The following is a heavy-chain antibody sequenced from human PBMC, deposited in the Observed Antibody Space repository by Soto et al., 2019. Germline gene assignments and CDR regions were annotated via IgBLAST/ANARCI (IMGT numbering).Heavy chain of an antibody. D-gene: IGHD6-13*01. CDR1: GGSFSGYY. V-gene: IGHV4-34*01. J-gene: IGHJ4*02. CDR2: INHSGST. CDR3: ARGLRKYSSSWYY. Sequence: SETLSLTCAVYGGSFSGYYWSWIRQPPGKGLEWIGEINHSGSTNYNPSLKSRVTISVDTSKNQFSLKLSSVTAADTAVYYCARGLRKYSSSWYYWGQGTLVTVSS.